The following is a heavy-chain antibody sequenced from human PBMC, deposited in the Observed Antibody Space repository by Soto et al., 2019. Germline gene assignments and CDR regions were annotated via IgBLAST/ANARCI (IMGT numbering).Heavy chain of an antibody. CDR1: GESVSSNSAA. V-gene: IGHV6-1*01. Sequence: PHTLALTCAISGESVSSNSAALNWISQSPSRGLEWLGRTYYRSKCYNDYAVSVKSPITINPDTSKNQFSLQLNSVTPEDTAVYYCARSHDSLLDIWGQGTMVTV. CDR3: ARSHDSLLDI. J-gene: IGHJ3*02. D-gene: IGHD3-9*01. CDR2: TYYRSKCYN.